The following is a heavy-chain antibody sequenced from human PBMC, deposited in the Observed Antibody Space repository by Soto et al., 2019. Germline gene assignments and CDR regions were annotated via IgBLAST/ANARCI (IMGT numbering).Heavy chain of an antibody. J-gene: IGHJ6*02. CDR1: GFTFSDYY. CDR2: ISGGGSSI. CDR3: AKGRSYYYYYGVDV. V-gene: IGHV3-11*01. Sequence: GGSLRLSCAASGFTFSDYYMSWIRQAPGKGLEWVSYISGGGSSIYYADSVKGRFTISRDNSKSTLYLQMNSLRAEDTALYYCAKGRSYYYYYGVDVWGQGTTVTVSS.